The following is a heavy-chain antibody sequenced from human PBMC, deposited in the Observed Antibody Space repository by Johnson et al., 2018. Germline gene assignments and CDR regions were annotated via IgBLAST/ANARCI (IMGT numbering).Heavy chain of an antibody. V-gene: IGHV5-51*03. CDR2: IYPGDSAT. CDR3: ARRYCSGGSCYPGAFHI. Sequence: VQLVQSGAEVKKPGEPLNISCKGSGYSFTSHWIGWVRQMPGKGLEWMGIIYPGDSATRYSPSFQGQVTISADKSIGTSYLQWSVLKASDPAMYYCARRYCSGGSCYPGAFHIWGQGTMVTVSS. J-gene: IGHJ3*02. CDR1: GYSFTSHW. D-gene: IGHD2-15*01.